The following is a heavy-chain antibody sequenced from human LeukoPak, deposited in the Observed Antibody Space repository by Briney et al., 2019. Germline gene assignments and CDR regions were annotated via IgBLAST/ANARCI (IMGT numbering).Heavy chain of an antibody. D-gene: IGHD2/OR15-2a*01. J-gene: IGHJ6*02. V-gene: IGHV3-33*01. CDR2: IWYDGSNK. Sequence: GGTLRLSCAASGFTFSSDGMHWVRQAPGKGLGWVAVIWYDGSNKYYADSVKGRFTISRDNSKNTLYLQMNSLRAEDTAVYYCARMASGQYGDVWGQGTTVTVSS. CDR1: GFTFSSDG. CDR3: ARMASGQYGDV.